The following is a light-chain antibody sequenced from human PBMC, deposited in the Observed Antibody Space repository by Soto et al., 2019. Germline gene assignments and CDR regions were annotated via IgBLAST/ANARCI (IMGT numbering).Light chain of an antibody. CDR3: CSYAGTVAYV. V-gene: IGLV2-23*02. Sequence: QSVLTQPASVSGSPGQSITISCAGTGSDVGAYNLVSWYQQHPGKAPKLIMCEVNTRPSGSSNRFSGSKSGDTASLTNSGLQAEDEADYFCCSYAGTVAYVFGNGTKVTVL. J-gene: IGLJ1*01. CDR2: EVN. CDR1: GSDVGAYNL.